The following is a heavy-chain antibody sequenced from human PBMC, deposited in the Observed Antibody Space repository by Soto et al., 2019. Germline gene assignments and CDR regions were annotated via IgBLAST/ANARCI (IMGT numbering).Heavy chain of an antibody. Sequence: ASVKVSCKASGGTFSNYAISWVRQAPGQGLEWMGRINPSSGSTNYAQKFQGRVTMTRDTSMSTAYMELSRLRSDDTAVYYCARGAVANYYYYYYGMDVWGQGTTVTVSS. J-gene: IGHJ6*02. CDR3: ARGAVANYYYYYYGMDV. D-gene: IGHD5-12*01. V-gene: IGHV1-2*02. CDR2: INPSSGST. CDR1: GGTFSNYA.